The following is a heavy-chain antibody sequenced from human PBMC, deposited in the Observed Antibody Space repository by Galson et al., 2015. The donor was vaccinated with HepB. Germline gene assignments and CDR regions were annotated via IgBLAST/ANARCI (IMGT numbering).Heavy chain of an antibody. Sequence: SLRLSCAASGFPFNRHGMHWVRQTPGKGLEWVAAMRHDGSNQLYADSMKGRFTISRDNAKNTVYLLMNNLTPEDTAVYFCAREALVTVPAFDLWGQGTLVTVSS. J-gene: IGHJ4*02. CDR3: AREALVTVPAFDL. CDR1: GFPFNRHG. CDR2: MRHDGSNQ. V-gene: IGHV3-33*01. D-gene: IGHD2-21*02.